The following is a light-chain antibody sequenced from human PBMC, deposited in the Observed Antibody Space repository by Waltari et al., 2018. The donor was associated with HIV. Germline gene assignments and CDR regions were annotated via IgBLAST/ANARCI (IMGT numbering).Light chain of an antibody. V-gene: IGKV2-28*01. CDR3: LQGLRAPFA. J-gene: IGKJ2*01. CDR1: ASLLHGNNNRNY. Sequence: ILISQSPPSLPVTLGESASISCSSTASLLHGNNNRNYIDWYVQKPGQTPRLLIYLASSRASGVPDRFECIGSGTNFTLRITKVAPEDVGTYYCLQGLRAPFAFGQGT. CDR2: LAS.